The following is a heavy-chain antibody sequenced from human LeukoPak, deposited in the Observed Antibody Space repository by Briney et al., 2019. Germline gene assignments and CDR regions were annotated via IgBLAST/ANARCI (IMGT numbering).Heavy chain of an antibody. CDR1: EFSVGSNY. D-gene: IGHD3-22*01. J-gene: IGHJ4*02. V-gene: IGHV3-66*01. Sequence: GGSLRLSCAASEFSVGSNYMTWVRQAPGKGLEWVSLIYSGGSTYYADSVKGRFTISRDNSKNTLYLQMNSLRAEDTAVYYCARGGDITTFDYWGQGTLVTVSS. CDR2: IYSGGST. CDR3: ARGGDITTFDY.